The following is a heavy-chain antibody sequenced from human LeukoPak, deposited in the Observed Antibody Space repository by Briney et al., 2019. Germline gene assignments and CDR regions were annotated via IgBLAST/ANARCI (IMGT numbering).Heavy chain of an antibody. Sequence: GGSLRLSCAASGFTFSSYSMNWVRQAPGKGLEWVSYISSSSSTIYYADSVKGRFTISRDNAKNSLYLQMNSLRAEDTAVYYCARVSSGYHPRPKYFQHWGQGTLVTVSS. CDR2: ISSSSSTI. J-gene: IGHJ1*01. CDR3: ARVSSGYHPRPKYFQH. V-gene: IGHV3-48*01. D-gene: IGHD2-2*01. CDR1: GFTFSSYS.